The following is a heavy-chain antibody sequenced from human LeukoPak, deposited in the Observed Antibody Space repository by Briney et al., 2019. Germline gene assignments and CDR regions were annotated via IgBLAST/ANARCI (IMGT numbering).Heavy chain of an antibody. Sequence: PSETLSLTCTVHGGSFSGYFWSWMPQAPGKGREWLGEISHVGTTNFNPSLQSRVTLSVDTSKRQFSLNLTSVTAADTAVYYCAGGLSGYCPTTTCSFWGEGTSVTVSS. J-gene: IGHJ6*04. D-gene: IGHD2-2*01. CDR1: GGSFSGYF. CDR3: AGGLSGYCPTTTCSF. CDR2: ISHVGTT. V-gene: IGHV4-34*01.